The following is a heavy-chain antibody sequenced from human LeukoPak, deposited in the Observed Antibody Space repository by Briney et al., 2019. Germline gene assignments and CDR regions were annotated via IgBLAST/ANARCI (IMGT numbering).Heavy chain of an antibody. V-gene: IGHV3-21*01. J-gene: IGHJ4*02. D-gene: IGHD1-1*01. CDR2: ISGSNSYI. CDR1: GFTFSSYT. CDR3: ARALTTLTYEGY. Sequence: GGSLRLSCAASGFTFSSYTMHWIRQAPGKGLEWVSSISGSNSYIFYADSVKGRFTVSRDNAKDSLYLQMDSLRAEDTAVYYCARALTTLTYEGYWGQGTLVTVSS.